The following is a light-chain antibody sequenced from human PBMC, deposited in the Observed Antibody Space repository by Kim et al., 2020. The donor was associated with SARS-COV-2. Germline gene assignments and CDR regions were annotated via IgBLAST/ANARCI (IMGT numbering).Light chain of an antibody. CDR1: QSVFYSSNNKYY. CDR2: WAS. CDR3: QQYLSTPYT. Sequence: RATINCKSSQSVFYSSNNKYYLAWFQQKPGQPPKLLIYWASTRESGVPDRFSGSGSGTDFTLSITSLQAEDVAVYYCQQYLSTPYTFGQGTKLEI. J-gene: IGKJ2*01. V-gene: IGKV4-1*01.